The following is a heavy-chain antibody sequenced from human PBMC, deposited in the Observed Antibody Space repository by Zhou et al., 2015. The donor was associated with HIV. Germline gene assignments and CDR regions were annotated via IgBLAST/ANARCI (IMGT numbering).Heavy chain of an antibody. Sequence: QVQLVQSGAEVKKPGSSVKVSCKASGGTFSSYAISWVRQAPGQGLEWMGGIIPIFGTANYAQKFQGRVTITADESTSTAYMELSSLRSEDTAVYYCARESAYGGNSGPFDYVGPGNPGPPSPQ. CDR1: GGTFSSYA. CDR2: IIPIFGTA. J-gene: IGHJ4*02. CDR3: ARESAYGGNSGPFDY. V-gene: IGHV1-69*01. D-gene: IGHD4-23*01.